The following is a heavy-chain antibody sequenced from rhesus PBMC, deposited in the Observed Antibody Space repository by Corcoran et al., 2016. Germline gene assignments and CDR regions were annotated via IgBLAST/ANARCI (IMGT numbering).Heavy chain of an antibody. CDR2: IYGSGGST. V-gene: IGHV4-160*01. Sequence: QVKLQESGPGRVKPSETLSHTCAVSGGSISSNYWSWCSQAPGTGREGIGRIYGSGGSTDYNPSLKSRVTISTDTSKNQFSLKLSSVTAADTAVYYCAREGGGIVVIDSLDVWGRGVLVTVSS. CDR3: AREGGGIVVIDSLDV. CDR1: GGSISSNY. J-gene: IGHJ5-2*02. D-gene: IGHD3-16*01.